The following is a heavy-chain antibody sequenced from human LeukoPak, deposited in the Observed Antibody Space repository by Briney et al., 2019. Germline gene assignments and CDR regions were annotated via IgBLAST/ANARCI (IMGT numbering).Heavy chain of an antibody. V-gene: IGHV3-23*01. CDR1: GFTFSNYA. J-gene: IGHJ4*02. CDR2: ILGSGGST. D-gene: IGHD3-9*01. CDR3: AKWGDYDVLTGYYVPDY. Sequence: PGWSLRLSCPASGFTFSNYAMSWVRQAPGKGLEWVSAILGSGGSTYYADSVKGRFTVSRDNYRSTLYLQMKSLRAEDTALYYCAKWGDYDVLTGYYVPDYWGQGTRVTVSS.